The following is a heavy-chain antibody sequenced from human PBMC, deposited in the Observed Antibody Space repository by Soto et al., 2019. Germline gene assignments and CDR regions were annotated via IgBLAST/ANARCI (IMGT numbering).Heavy chain of an antibody. D-gene: IGHD2-21*02. CDR3: AKARHSGDFAGSYDS. Sequence: GALRLSCAASGFSFIDDAINWVRQVPWRGLEYVAGIGGRGGNAFYADSMKGRFSISRDNSKNTVYLHMHNLRVDDSAMYYCAKARHSGDFAGSYDSWGQGTLVTSPQ. CDR2: IGGRGGNA. V-gene: IGHV3-23*01. J-gene: IGHJ5*02. CDR1: GFSFIDDA.